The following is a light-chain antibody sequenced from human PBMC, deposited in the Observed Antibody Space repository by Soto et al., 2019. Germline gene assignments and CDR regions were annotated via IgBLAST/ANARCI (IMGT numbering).Light chain of an antibody. Sequence: AIQLTQSPSSLSATVGDRVTIACRASQGISRALAWYQQEPGRAPKLLIYDVSSLESGVPSRFRGSGSGTDFTLTITSLQPEDFATYYCQQFNNFPLTFGGGTKVDIK. J-gene: IGKJ4*01. CDR2: DVS. V-gene: IGKV1D-13*01. CDR1: QGISRA. CDR3: QQFNNFPLT.